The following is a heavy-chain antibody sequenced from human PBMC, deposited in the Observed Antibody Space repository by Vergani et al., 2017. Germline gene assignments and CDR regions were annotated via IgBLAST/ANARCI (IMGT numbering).Heavy chain of an antibody. CDR3: AKRGTAMYSYMDV. V-gene: IGHV3-21*01. CDR2: ISSSSSYI. D-gene: IGHD5-18*01. CDR1: GFTFSSYS. J-gene: IGHJ6*03. Sequence: EVQLLESGGGLVQPGGSLRLSCAASGFTFSSYSMNWVRQAPGKGLEWVSSISSSSSYIYYADSVKGRFTISRDNAKNSLYLQMNSLRAEDTAVYYCAKRGTAMYSYMDVWGKGTTVTVSS.